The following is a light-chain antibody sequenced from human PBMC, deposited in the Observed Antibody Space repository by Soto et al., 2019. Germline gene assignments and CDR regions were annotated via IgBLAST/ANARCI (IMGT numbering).Light chain of an antibody. CDR3: QQRSSWPPMYA. J-gene: IGKJ2*01. Sequence: EIVLTQSPATLSLSPGEGATISCRASQSVNVYLAWYQQKPGQAPRLLIYAASRMATGIPARFSGSGSGTDFTLTISNLEPEDFAVYNCQQRSSWPPMYAFGQGTKLEIK. V-gene: IGKV3-11*01. CDR2: AAS. CDR1: QSVNVY.